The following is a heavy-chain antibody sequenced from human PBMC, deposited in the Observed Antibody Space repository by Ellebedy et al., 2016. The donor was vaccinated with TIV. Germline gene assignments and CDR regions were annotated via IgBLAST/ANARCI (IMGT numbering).Heavy chain of an antibody. Sequence: ASVKVSCKVSGYTLTELSMHWVRQAPGKGLEWMGNFDPEDGETIYAQKFQGRVTMTEDTSTDTAYMELSSLRSEDTAVYYCATGGDYYGSGSIFDYWGQGTLVTVSS. CDR2: FDPEDGET. CDR1: GYTLTELS. J-gene: IGHJ4*02. V-gene: IGHV1-24*01. CDR3: ATGGDYYGSGSIFDY. D-gene: IGHD3-10*01.